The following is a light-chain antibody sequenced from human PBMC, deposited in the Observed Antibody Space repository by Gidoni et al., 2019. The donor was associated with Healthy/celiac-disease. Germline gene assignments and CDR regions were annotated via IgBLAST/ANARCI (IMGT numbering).Light chain of an antibody. CDR1: QSVLYSSNNKNY. J-gene: IGKJ4*01. CDR2: WAS. Sequence: IVMTQSPDSLAVALGERATINCKSSQSVLYSSNNKNYLTWYQQKPGQPPKLLIYWASTRESGVPARFSGSGSGTDFTLTISSLQAEDVAVYYCQQYYSTPLTFXGXTKVEIK. CDR3: QQYYSTPLT. V-gene: IGKV4-1*01.